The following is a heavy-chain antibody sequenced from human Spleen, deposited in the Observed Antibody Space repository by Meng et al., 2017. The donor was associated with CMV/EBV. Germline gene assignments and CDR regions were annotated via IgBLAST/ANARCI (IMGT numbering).Heavy chain of an antibody. D-gene: IGHD1-1*01. V-gene: IGHV1-69*05. J-gene: IGHJ6*02. CDR2: IIPIFGAA. Sequence: SVKVSCKASGGTFSNSAISWVRQAPGQGLEWMGGIIPIFGAAIYAQKFRGRVTITTDESTTTVYMELSSLRSEDTAVYYCASRTSHELDDYYYYGMDVWDQGTTVTVSS. CDR1: GGTFSNSA. CDR3: ASRTSHELDDYYYYGMDV.